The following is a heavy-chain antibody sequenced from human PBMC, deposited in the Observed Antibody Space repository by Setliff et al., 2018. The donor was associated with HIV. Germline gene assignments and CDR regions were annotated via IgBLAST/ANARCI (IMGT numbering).Heavy chain of an antibody. D-gene: IGHD2-2*01. CDR2: ISTYNGNT. J-gene: IGHJ6*03. CDR3: ARCLKDIVVVPYAGGGMDV. CDR1: GYTFTSYG. Sequence: ASVKVSCKASGYTFTSYGITWVRQAPGQGLEWMGWISTYNGNTHYVQKLQGRVTITTDTSTSTAYMELRSLRSDDTAVYYCARCLKDIVVVPYAGGGMDVWGKGTTVTVSS. V-gene: IGHV1-18*01.